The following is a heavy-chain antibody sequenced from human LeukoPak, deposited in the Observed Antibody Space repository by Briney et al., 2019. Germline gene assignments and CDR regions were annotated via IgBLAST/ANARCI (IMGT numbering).Heavy chain of an antibody. V-gene: IGHV4-59*01. J-gene: IGHJ4*02. CDR2: IYYSGST. Sequence: PSETLSLTCTVSGGSISSYYWSWIRQPPGKGLEWIGYIYYSGSTNYNPSLKSRVTISVDTSKNQFSLKLSSVTAADTAVYYCARESYSGYDWVHFDYWGQGTLVTVSS. CDR1: GGSISSYY. CDR3: ARESYSGYDWVHFDY. D-gene: IGHD5-12*01.